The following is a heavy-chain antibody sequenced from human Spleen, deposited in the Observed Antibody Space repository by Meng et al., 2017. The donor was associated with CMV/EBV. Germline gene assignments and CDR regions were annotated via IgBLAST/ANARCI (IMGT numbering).Heavy chain of an antibody. CDR2: IRYDEKTK. CDR3: ARMPDYGETEDYFDY. Sequence: GESLKISCAASGFTFSSYAMHWVRQAPGKGLEWVAFIRYDEKTKYYADSVKGRFTISRDNSKNTLYLQMNSLRAEDTAVYYCARMPDYGETEDYFDYWGQGTLVTVSS. D-gene: IGHD4-17*01. V-gene: IGHV3-30*02. CDR1: GFTFSSYA. J-gene: IGHJ4*02.